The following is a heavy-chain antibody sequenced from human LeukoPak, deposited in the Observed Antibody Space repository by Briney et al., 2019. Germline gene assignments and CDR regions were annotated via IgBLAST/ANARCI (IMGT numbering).Heavy chain of an antibody. V-gene: IGHV1-8*01. CDR1: GYTFTSYD. J-gene: IGHJ4*02. CDR3: ARGPPNWGYDY. CDR2: MSPNSGDT. Sequence: ASVKVSCKASGYTFTSYDFNWVRQATGQRPEWMGWMSPNSGDTGYAQKFQDSVTMTRNTSISTAYMELSSLRSDDTAVYYCARGPPNWGYDYWGPGTLVTVSS. D-gene: IGHD7-27*01.